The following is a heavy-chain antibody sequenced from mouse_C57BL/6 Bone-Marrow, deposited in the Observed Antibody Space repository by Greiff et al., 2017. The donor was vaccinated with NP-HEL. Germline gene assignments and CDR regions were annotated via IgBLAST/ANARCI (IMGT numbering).Heavy chain of an antibody. J-gene: IGHJ3*01. CDR3: ARHDSSSLFAY. D-gene: IGHD1-1*01. V-gene: IGHV5-12*01. CDR2: ISNGGGST. CDR1: GFTFSDYY. Sequence: EVQLQESGGGLVQPGGSLKLSCAASGFTFSDYYMYWVRQTPEKRLEWVAYISNGGGSTYYPDTVKGRFTISRDNAKNTLYLQMSRLKSEDTAMYYCARHDSSSLFAYWGQGTLVTVSA.